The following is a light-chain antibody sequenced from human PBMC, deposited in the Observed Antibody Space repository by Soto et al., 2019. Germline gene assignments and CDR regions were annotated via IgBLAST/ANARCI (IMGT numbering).Light chain of an antibody. CDR1: QSVSSSY. V-gene: IGKV3-20*01. Sequence: EIVLTQSPGTLSLSPGERATLSCRASQSVSSSYLAWYQQKPGQAPRLLIYGASSRATGIPDRFSGSGSGTDFTLTISTLEPEDFSVYYCQQYGSSPQTFGQGTKVEIK. CDR3: QQYGSSPQT. J-gene: IGKJ1*01. CDR2: GAS.